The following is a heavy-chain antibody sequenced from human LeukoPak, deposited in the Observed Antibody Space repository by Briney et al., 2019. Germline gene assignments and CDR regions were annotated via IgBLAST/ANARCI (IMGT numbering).Heavy chain of an antibody. V-gene: IGHV4-59*01. CDR1: GGSISSYY. CDR2: IYYSGST. Sequence: PSETLSLTCTVSGGSISSYYWSWIRQPPGKGLEWIGYIYYSGSTNYNPSLKSRVTISVHTSKNQFSLKLSSVTAADTAVYYCARDIPLPYSSGLGFDYWGQGTLVTDSS. CDR3: ARDIPLPYSSGLGFDY. J-gene: IGHJ4*02. D-gene: IGHD6-19*01.